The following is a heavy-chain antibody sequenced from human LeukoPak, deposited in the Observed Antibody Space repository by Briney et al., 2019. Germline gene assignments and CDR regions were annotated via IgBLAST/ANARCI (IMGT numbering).Heavy chain of an antibody. CDR1: GGSISSSNW. CDR2: IYYSGNT. J-gene: IGHJ4*02. Sequence: SETLSLTCAVSGGSISSSNWWSWVRQHPGKGLESIAYIYYSGNTYYNPSLKSRVTISVDTSKNQFSLKLSSVTAADTAVYYCARWQYWDTGGYFDYWGQGTLVTVSS. D-gene: IGHD2-8*02. V-gene: IGHV4-31*11. CDR3: ARWQYWDTGGYFDY.